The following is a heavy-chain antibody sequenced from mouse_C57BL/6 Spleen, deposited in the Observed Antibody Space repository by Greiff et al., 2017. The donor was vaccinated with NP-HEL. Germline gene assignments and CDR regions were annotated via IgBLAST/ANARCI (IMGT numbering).Heavy chain of an antibody. J-gene: IGHJ4*01. CDR3: AGGNYEGGAMDY. D-gene: IGHD2-1*01. CDR2: INPSNGGT. CDR1: GYTFTSYW. Sequence: QVQLQQSGTELVKPGASVKLSCKASGYTFTSYWMHWVKQRPGQGLEWIGNINPSNGGTNYNEKFKSKATLTVDKSSSTAYMQLSSLTSEDSAVYYCAGGNYEGGAMDYWGQGTSVTVSS. V-gene: IGHV1-53*01.